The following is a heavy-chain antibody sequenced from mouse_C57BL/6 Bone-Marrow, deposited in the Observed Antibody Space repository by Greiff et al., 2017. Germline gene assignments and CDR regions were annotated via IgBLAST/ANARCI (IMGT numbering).Heavy chain of an antibody. Sequence: EVKVVASGGGLVKPGGSLKLSCAASGFTFSDYGMHWVRQAPEKGLEWVAYISSCSSTIYYADTVNVRFTISRDNAKNTLFLQMTSLRSEDTAMYYCAIDGYYLMDDWGQGTSVTVSS. CDR1: GFTFSDYG. CDR3: AIDGYYLMDD. J-gene: IGHJ4*01. V-gene: IGHV5-17*01. CDR2: ISSCSSTI. D-gene: IGHD2-3*01.